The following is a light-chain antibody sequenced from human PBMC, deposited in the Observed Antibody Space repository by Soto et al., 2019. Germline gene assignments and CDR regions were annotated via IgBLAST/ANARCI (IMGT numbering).Light chain of an antibody. CDR1: NSNIGSNP. CDR2: TTN. Sequence: QSVLTQPPSASVTPGQKITISCSGSNSNIGSNPINWYQQLPGTTPKLLIYTTNQRPSGVPDRFSGSKSGTSASLAISGLESEDEADYYCASWDDSLSGWVFGGGTKLTVL. J-gene: IGLJ3*02. CDR3: ASWDDSLSGWV. V-gene: IGLV1-44*01.